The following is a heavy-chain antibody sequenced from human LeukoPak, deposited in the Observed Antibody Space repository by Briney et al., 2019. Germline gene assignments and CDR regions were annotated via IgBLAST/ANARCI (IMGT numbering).Heavy chain of an antibody. CDR1: GFSFTDVW. J-gene: IGHJ4*02. D-gene: IGHD3-10*01. CDR3: STYGSGRKFDY. CDR2: IESKTDGETT. V-gene: IGHV3-15*04. Sequence: GGSHRLSCVGSGFSFTDVWMSWVRQIPGKGLEWVGRIESKTDGETTDYATPVKDRFIISRDDSTNTLYLQMNSLKSEDTAVYYCSTYGSGRKFDYWGQGTLVTVSS.